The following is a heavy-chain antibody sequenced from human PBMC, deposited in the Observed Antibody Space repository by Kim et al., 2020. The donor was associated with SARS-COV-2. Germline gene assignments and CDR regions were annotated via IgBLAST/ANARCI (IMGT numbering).Heavy chain of an antibody. D-gene: IGHD3-22*01. CDR3: AKDHESSGWPTFDY. J-gene: IGHJ4*02. Sequence: ADSVKGRFTVSRDNARNTLYLQMDRLRAEDTALYYCAKDHESSGWPTFDYWGQGTQVTVSS. V-gene: IGHV3-21*01.